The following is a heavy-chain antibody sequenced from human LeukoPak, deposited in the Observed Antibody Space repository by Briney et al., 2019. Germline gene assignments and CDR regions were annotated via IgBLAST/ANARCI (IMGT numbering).Heavy chain of an antibody. CDR1: GGSISNYY. J-gene: IGHJ6*02. CDR2: IYYSGST. D-gene: IGHD6-13*01. Sequence: PSETLSLTCTVSGGSISNYYWSWIRQPPGKGLEWIGYIYYSGSTNYNPSLKSRVTISVDTSKNQFSLKLSSVTAADTAVYYCAGSIAAAGTGYYYYGMDVWGQGTTVTVSS. CDR3: AGSIAAAGTGYYYYGMDV. V-gene: IGHV4-59*08.